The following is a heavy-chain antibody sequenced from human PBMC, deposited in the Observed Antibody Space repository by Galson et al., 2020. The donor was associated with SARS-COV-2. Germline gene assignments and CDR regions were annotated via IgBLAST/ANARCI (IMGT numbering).Heavy chain of an antibody. CDR1: GGSISSGGYY. V-gene: IGHV4-31*01. CDR2: LYYRGST. J-gene: IGHJ2*01. D-gene: IGHD3-16*01. Sequence: SETLSLTCTVPGGSISSGGYYWSWIRQHPGKGLEWIGYLYYRGSTYYNPSLKSLVTISVDTSKNQFSLKLSSVTAADTAVYYCARGFDTYYPWGWYFDLWGRGTLVTVSS. CDR3: ARGFDTYYPWGWYFDL.